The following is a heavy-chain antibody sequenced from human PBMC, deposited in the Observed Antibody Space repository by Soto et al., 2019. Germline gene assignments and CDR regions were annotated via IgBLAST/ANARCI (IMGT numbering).Heavy chain of an antibody. D-gene: IGHD3-9*01. CDR3: ARTMCILTGYCTFDY. V-gene: IGHV4-59*08. CDR1: GGSISSYY. Sequence: SETLSLTCTVSGGSISSYYWSWIRQPPGKGLEWIGYIYYSGSTNYNPSLKSRVTISVDTSKNQFSLKLSSVTAADTAVYYCARTMCILTGYCTFDYWGQGTLVTVSS. CDR2: IYYSGST. J-gene: IGHJ4*02.